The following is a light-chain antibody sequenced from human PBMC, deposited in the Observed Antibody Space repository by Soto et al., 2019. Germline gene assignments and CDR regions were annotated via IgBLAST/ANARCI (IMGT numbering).Light chain of an antibody. CDR3: QSFDNSLSATDV. Sequence: QSVLTQPPSVSGAPGQRVTISCTGSSSNIGAGFDVHWYQQLPGTAPKVLIYGNTNRPSGVPDRFSGSKSGTSASLAITGLQAEDEADYYCQSFDNSLSATDVFGTGTKVTVL. J-gene: IGLJ1*01. V-gene: IGLV1-40*01. CDR1: SSNIGAGFD. CDR2: GNT.